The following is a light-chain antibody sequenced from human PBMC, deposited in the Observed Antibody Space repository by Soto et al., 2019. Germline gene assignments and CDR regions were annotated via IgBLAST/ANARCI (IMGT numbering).Light chain of an antibody. CDR2: WAS. V-gene: IGKV4-1*01. CDR3: QQFHSYPLT. CDR1: QSVLYSSNNKSY. J-gene: IGKJ4*01. Sequence: DIVMTQSPDSLAVSLGERATINCKSSQSVLYSSNNKSYLAWYQHKPGQPPKLLLYWASMRESGVPDRISGSGSGTDFTLTINSLQAEDVAVYYCQQFHSYPLTFGGGTKVDIK.